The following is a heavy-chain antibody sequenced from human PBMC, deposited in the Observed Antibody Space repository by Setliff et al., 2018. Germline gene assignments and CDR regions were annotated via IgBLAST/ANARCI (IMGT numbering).Heavy chain of an antibody. V-gene: IGHV3-48*01. CDR3: AREGNYYYYYMDV. Sequence: PGGSLRLSCAASGFTFSTYAMNWLRQAPGKGLEWVSYISSSSTIYYADSVKGRFTISRGNAKNALYLQMNSLRAEDTAVYYCAREGNYYYYYMDVWGKGTTVTVSS. CDR1: GFTFSTYA. CDR2: ISSSSTI. D-gene: IGHD3-10*01. J-gene: IGHJ6*03.